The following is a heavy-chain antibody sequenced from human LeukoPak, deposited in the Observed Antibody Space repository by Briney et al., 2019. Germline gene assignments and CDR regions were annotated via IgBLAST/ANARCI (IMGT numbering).Heavy chain of an antibody. D-gene: IGHD4-17*01. CDR1: GFTFDDYG. CDR2: INWNGGST. CDR3: ARRQGPYGDYVDAFDI. Sequence: PGGSLRLSCAASGFTFDDYGMSWVRQAPGKGLEWVSGINWNGGSTGYADSVKGRFTISRDNAKNSLYLQMNSLRAEDTALYYCARRQGPYGDYVDAFDIWGQGTMVTVSS. J-gene: IGHJ3*02. V-gene: IGHV3-20*04.